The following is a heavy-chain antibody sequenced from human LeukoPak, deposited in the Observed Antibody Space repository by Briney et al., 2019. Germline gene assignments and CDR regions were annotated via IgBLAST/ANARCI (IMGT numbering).Heavy chain of an antibody. D-gene: IGHD6-6*01. CDR1: GGSFSGYH. CDR2: INHRGST. Sequence: SETLSLTCAVYGGSFSGYHWSWIRQPPGKWLEWIGEINHRGSTNYNPSLKSRVTMSVDTSKNQFSLKLSSVTAADTAVYYCARGRGAARFVTIEFDYWGQGALVTVSS. V-gene: IGHV4-34*01. J-gene: IGHJ4*02. CDR3: ARGRGAARFVTIEFDY.